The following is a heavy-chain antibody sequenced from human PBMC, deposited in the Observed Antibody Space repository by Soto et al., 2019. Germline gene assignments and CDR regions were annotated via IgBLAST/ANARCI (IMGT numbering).Heavy chain of an antibody. CDR3: VRGYDKFDY. J-gene: IGHJ4*02. CDR2: MRYDGTYK. D-gene: IGHD5-12*01. Sequence: GGSLRLSCAGSGFTFISYCMHWVRQAPVKGPEWVAVMRYDGTYKSYADSVKGRFTISRDNSKKTVYLQMNSLRVEDTAIYYCVRGYDKFDYWGQGTQVTVSS. V-gene: IGHV3-33*01. CDR1: GFTFISYC.